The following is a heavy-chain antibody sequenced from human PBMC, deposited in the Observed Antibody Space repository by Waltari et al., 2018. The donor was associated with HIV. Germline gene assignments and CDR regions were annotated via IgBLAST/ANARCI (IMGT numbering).Heavy chain of an antibody. D-gene: IGHD3-22*01. V-gene: IGHV4-38-2*02. J-gene: IGHJ3*01. CDR1: GSSISSRYY. CDR3: ARDQDYYDSTGYTCYAFDP. Sequence: QVRLQASGPGLVKPSETLSLTCSVSGSSISSRYYWGWIRQAPGKGLEWIGSIYRTGTTYYNPSLKSRVSVSVNMSKNQFSLKLSSVTAADTAVYYCARDQDYYDSTGYTCYAFDPWGQGTMVIVSS. CDR2: IYRTGTT.